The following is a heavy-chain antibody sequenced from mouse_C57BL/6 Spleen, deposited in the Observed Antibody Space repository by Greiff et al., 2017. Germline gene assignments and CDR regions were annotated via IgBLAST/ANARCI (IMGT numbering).Heavy chain of an antibody. CDR3: TSRWDYAMDY. CDR1: GYTFTSYW. D-gene: IGHD2-3*01. V-gene: IGHV1-55*01. CDR2: IYPGSGST. Sequence: QVQLQQPGAELVKPGASVKMSCKASGYTFTSYWITWVKQRPGQGLEWIGDIYPGSGSTNYNEKFKSKATLTVDKSSSTAYMQLSSLTSEDSAIYYCTSRWDYAMDYWGQGTSVTVSA. J-gene: IGHJ4*01.